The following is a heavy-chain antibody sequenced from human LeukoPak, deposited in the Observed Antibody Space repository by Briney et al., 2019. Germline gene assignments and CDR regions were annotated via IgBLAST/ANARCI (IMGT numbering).Heavy chain of an antibody. V-gene: IGHV1-18*01. CDR3: ARDGPSFWSGYYGYFQH. D-gene: IGHD3-3*01. J-gene: IGHJ1*01. Sequence: ASVTVSCKASGYTFTSYGISWVRQAPGQGLEWMGWISAYNGNTNYAQKLQGRVTMTTDTSTSTAYMELRSLRSDDTAVYYCARDGPSFWSGYYGYFQHWGQGTLVTVSS. CDR1: GYTFTSYG. CDR2: ISAYNGNT.